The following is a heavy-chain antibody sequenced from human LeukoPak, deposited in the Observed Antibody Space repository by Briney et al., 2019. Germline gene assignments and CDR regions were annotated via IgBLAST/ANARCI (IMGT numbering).Heavy chain of an antibody. CDR2: INSDGSTT. J-gene: IGHJ5*01. CDR3: TRGGSSSWYGS. D-gene: IGHD6-13*01. Sequence: GGSLRLSCAASGFTFSSYWMHWVRQAPGKGLVWVSRINSDGSTTSHADSVKGRFTISRDNAKNTLFLQMNSLRAEDTAVYYCTRGGSSSWYGSWGQGTLVTVSS. CDR1: GFTFSSYW. V-gene: IGHV3-74*01.